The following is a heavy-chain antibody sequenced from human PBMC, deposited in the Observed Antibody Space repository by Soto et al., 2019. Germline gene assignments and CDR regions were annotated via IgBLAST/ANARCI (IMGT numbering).Heavy chain of an antibody. Sequence: SVKVSCKASGGTFSSYAISWVRQAPGQGLEWMGGIIPIFGTANYAQRFQGRVTITADESTSTAYMELSSLRSEDTAVYYCARDRSITGTNARFDPWGQGTLVTVSS. V-gene: IGHV1-69*13. CDR3: ARDRSITGTNARFDP. D-gene: IGHD1-20*01. J-gene: IGHJ5*02. CDR1: GGTFSSYA. CDR2: IIPIFGTA.